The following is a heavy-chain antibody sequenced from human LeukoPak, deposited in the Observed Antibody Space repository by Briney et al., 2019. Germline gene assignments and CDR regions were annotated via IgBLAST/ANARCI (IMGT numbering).Heavy chain of an antibody. Sequence: GGSLRLSCAASGFTFSSYWMHWGRQAPGKGLVWVSRINFDGSTRNYADSVKGRFTISRDNAKNTLYLQMNSLRDEDTAVYYCARVVQPDYYDSSGYYYVAAEYFQHWGQGTLVTVSS. CDR1: GFTFSSYW. CDR3: ARVVQPDYYDSSGYYYVAAEYFQH. D-gene: IGHD3-22*01. V-gene: IGHV3-74*01. J-gene: IGHJ1*01. CDR2: INFDGSTR.